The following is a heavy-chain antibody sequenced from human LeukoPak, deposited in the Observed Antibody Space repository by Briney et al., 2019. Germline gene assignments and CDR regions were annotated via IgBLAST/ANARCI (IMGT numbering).Heavy chain of an antibody. CDR1: GFTFSNYA. Sequence: GGSLRLSCAASGFTFSNYAMSWVRQAPGKGLEWVSTTNDRGIATYYADSVKGRFTISRDNSKNTLYLQMNSLRAEDTAVYYCASNDYWGQGTLVTVSS. J-gene: IGHJ4*02. CDR2: TNDRGIAT. CDR3: ASNDY. V-gene: IGHV3-23*01.